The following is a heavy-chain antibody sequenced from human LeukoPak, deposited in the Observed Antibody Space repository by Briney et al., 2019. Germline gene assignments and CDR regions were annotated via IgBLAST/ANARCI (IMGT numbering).Heavy chain of an antibody. CDR3: ARGEGRYCSSTSCYNFDY. D-gene: IGHD2-2*02. J-gene: IGHJ4*02. Sequence: GGSLRLSCAASGFTFSSYSMNWVRQAPGKGLEWFSSISSSSSYIYYADSVKGRFTISRDNAKNSLYLQMNSLRAEDTAVYYCARGEGRYCSSTSCYNFDYWGQGTLVSVSS. CDR2: ISSSSSYI. CDR1: GFTFSSYS. V-gene: IGHV3-21*01.